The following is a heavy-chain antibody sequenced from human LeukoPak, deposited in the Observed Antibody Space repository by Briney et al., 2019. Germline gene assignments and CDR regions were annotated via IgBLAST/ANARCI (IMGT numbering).Heavy chain of an antibody. V-gene: IGHV3-64*01. J-gene: IGHJ4*02. CDR2: ISSNGGST. CDR1: GFTFSSYA. CDR3: ARGPVGAITYFDY. Sequence: PGGSLRLSCAASGFTFSSYAMHWVRQAPGKGLEYVSAISSNGGSTYYANSVKGRFTISRDSSKNTLYLQMGSLRAEDMAVYYCARGPVGAITYFDYWGQGTLVTVSS. D-gene: IGHD1-26*01.